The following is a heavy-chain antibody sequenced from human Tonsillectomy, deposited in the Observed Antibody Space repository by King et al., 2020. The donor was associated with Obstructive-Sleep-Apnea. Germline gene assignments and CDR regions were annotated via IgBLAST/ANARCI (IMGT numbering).Heavy chain of an antibody. CDR2: ISSSSSYI. J-gene: IGHJ4*02. V-gene: IGHV3-21*01. D-gene: IGHD4-11*01. CDR3: ASQVTSIAPFDY. Sequence: VQLVESGGGLVKPGGSLRLSCAASGFTFSSYSMNWVRQAPGKGLEWVSSISSSSSYIYYADSVKGRFTISRDNAKNSLYLQMNNLRAEDTAVYYCASQVTSIAPFDYWGQGTLVTVSS. CDR1: GFTFSSYS.